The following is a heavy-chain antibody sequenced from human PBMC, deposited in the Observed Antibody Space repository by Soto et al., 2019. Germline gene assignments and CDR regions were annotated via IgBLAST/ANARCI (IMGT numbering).Heavy chain of an antibody. CDR3: AKEGSVVATTPVFDY. Sequence: QVQLVESGGGVVQPGRSLRLSCAASGFTFSSYGMHWVRQAPGKGLEWVAVISYDGSYKYYADSMKGRVTISRDNSKNTLYVQRNGLRAEDTAVYYCAKEGSVVATTPVFDYWGQGTLVTVSS. D-gene: IGHD5-12*01. V-gene: IGHV3-30*18. J-gene: IGHJ4*02. CDR2: ISYDGSYK. CDR1: GFTFSSYG.